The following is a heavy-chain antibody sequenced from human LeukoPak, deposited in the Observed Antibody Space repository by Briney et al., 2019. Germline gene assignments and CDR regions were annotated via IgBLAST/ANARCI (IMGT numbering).Heavy chain of an antibody. V-gene: IGHV1-18*01. CDR1: GYTFTNYH. Sequence: AASVKVSCRASGYTFTNYHISWVRQAPGQGLEWMGWIGPYNGDTYFGQKLQDRVTMTTDTSTSTAYMQLRNLRSDDTAVYYCARDITLGNFDFWGQGTLVAVSS. J-gene: IGHJ4*02. CDR3: ARDITLGNFDF. D-gene: IGHD3-10*01. CDR2: IGPYNGDT.